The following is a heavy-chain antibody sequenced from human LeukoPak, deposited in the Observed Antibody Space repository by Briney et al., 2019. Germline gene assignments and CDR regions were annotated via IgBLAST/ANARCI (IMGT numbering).Heavy chain of an antibody. D-gene: IGHD3-3*01. CDR2: ISSSSSYI. Sequence: GGSLRLSCAASGFTFSSYSMNWVRPAPGKGLEWVSSISSSSSYIYYADSVKGRFTISRDNDKNSLYLQMNSLRAEDTAVYYCARPYYDFWSGPNRGSFDYWGQGTLVTVSS. V-gene: IGHV3-21*01. CDR1: GFTFSSYS. CDR3: ARPYYDFWSGPNRGSFDY. J-gene: IGHJ4*02.